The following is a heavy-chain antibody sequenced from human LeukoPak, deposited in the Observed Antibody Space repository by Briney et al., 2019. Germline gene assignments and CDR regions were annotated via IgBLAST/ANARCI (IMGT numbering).Heavy chain of an antibody. Sequence: ASVKVSCKASGYTFTSYGISWVRQAPGQGLEWMGWISAYNGNTNYAQKLQGRVTMTTDTPTSTAYMELRSLRSDDTAVYYCARVFVGGSGSYYMAWWGQGTLVTVSS. D-gene: IGHD3-10*01. CDR2: ISAYNGNT. V-gene: IGHV1-18*01. CDR3: ARVFVGGSGSYYMAW. J-gene: IGHJ4*02. CDR1: GYTFTSYG.